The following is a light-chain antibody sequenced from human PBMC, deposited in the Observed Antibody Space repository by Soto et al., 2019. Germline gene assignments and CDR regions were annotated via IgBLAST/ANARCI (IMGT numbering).Light chain of an antibody. Sequence: LLMTQSPSTLSASVGDRVTITCRASQTITTWLAWYQQKPGTAPKLLIFDASSLESGVSSRFSGSGSGTEFTLTISSLQPDDFATYYCQQYNTFSRTFGQGTRWISN. CDR3: QQYNTFSRT. J-gene: IGKJ1*01. CDR1: QTITTW. V-gene: IGKV1-5*01. CDR2: DAS.